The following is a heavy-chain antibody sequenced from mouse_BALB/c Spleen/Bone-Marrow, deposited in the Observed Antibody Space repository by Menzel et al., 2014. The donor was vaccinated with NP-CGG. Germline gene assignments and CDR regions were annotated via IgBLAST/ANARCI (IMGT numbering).Heavy chain of an antibody. D-gene: IGHD1-1*01. CDR3: ARYYDGHYFDD. J-gene: IGHJ2*01. CDR2: IDPANGNT. Sequence: EVPLPGSGAELVKPGASVKLSCTASGLNIKDTYMHWVTQRPEQGLEWIGRIDPANGNTKYDPKFQGKATITADTSSNTAYLQLSSLTSEDTAVYYCARYYDGHYFDDWGQGTTRTGFS. V-gene: IGHV14-3*02. CDR1: GLNIKDTY.